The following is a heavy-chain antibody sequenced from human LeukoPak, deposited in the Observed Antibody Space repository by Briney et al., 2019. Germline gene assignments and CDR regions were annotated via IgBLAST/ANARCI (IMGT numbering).Heavy chain of an antibody. CDR2: MSATGSDI. V-gene: IGHV3-23*01. J-gene: IGHJ3*02. Sequence: PGGSLRLSCAASGFTFRSYGMSWVRQAPGKGLQWVSTMSATGSDIHHADSVKGRFTISRDNSKNTLYLQMNSLRAEDTAVYYCAKSNGYGLVDIWGQGTMVTVSS. CDR3: AKSNGYGLVDI. CDR1: GFTFRSYG. D-gene: IGHD3-10*01.